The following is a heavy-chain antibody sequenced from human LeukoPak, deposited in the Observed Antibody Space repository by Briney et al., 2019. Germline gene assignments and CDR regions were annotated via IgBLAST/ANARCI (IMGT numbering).Heavy chain of an antibody. CDR1: GFTFSSHS. D-gene: IGHD5-24*01. J-gene: IGHJ4*02. CDR3: ARDFRTQLDGYSPPYHFDY. CDR2: IDSSSSHI. Sequence: GGSLRLSCAASGFTFSSHSMSWVRQAPGKGLDWVSSIDSSSSHIYYADSMEGRLTIPRDNAKNSLFLQMNSLRAEDTAVYYCARDFRTQLDGYSPPYHFDYWGQGALVTVSS. V-gene: IGHV3-21*01.